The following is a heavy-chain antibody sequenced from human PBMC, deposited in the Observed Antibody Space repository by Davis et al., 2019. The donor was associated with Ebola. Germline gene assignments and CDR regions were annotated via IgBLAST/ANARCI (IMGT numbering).Heavy chain of an antibody. D-gene: IGHD2-2*02. CDR2: ISAYNGNT. CDR1: GVTFSSYG. J-gene: IGHJ4*02. V-gene: IGHV1-18*01. Sequence: AASVKVSCKASGVTFSSYGISWVRQAPGQGLEWMGWISAYNGNTNYAQRLQDRVTMTTDTSTNTAYMEVRSLRSDNTAVYYCARDGSVAAIELDYWGQGTLVTVSS. CDR3: ARDGSVAAIELDY.